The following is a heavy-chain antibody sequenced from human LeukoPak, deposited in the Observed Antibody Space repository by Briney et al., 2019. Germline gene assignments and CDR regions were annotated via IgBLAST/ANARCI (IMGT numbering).Heavy chain of an antibody. D-gene: IGHD3-22*01. CDR3: ARDDSSGYESTFDY. CDR2: ISSSSSYI. Sequence: GGSLRLSCAASGFTFSSYSMNWVRQAPAKGLEWVSSISSSSSYIYYADSVKGRFTLSRDNAKNSLYLQMNSLRAEDTAVYYCARDDSSGYESTFDYWGQGTLVTVSS. CDR1: GFTFSSYS. V-gene: IGHV3-21*01. J-gene: IGHJ4*02.